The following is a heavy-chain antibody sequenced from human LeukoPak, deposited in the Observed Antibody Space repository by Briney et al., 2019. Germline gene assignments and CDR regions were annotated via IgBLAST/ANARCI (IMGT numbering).Heavy chain of an antibody. J-gene: IGHJ6*03. CDR1: GFTFSSYG. D-gene: IGHD2-2*01. Sequence: GGSLRLSCTTSGFTFSSYGMHWVRQAPGKGLEWVAFMRYDGNNKYYADSVKGRFTISRDNSKNTLYLQMNSLRAEDTAVYYCAKNRLVPAAPPDMDVWGKGTTVTVSS. CDR2: MRYDGNNK. CDR3: AKNRLVPAAPPDMDV. V-gene: IGHV3-30*02.